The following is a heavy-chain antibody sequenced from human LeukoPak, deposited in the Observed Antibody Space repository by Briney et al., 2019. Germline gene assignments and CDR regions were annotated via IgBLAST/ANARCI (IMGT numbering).Heavy chain of an antibody. CDR2: INWNGGST. CDR3: ARGDSSGYYFFDY. V-gene: IGHV3-20*04. D-gene: IGHD3-22*01. J-gene: IGHJ4*02. CDR1: GFTFDDYG. Sequence: GGSQRLSCAASGFTFDDYGMSWVRQAPGKGLEWVPGINWNGGSTGYADSVKGRFTISRDNAKNSLYLQMNSLRAEDTALYYCARGDSSGYYFFDYWGQGTLVTVSS.